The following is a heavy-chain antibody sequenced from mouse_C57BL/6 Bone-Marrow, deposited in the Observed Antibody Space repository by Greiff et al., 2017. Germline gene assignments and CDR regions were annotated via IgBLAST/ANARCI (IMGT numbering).Heavy chain of an antibody. J-gene: IGHJ2*01. Sequence: QVQLQQPGAELVMPGASVKLSCKASGYTFTSYWMHWVKQRPGQGLEWIGEIDPSDSYTNYNQKFKGKSTLTVDKSSSTAYMQLSSLTAEDSAVYYCARVGSSSDYWGQGTTRTVSS. CDR3: ARVGSSSDY. D-gene: IGHD1-1*01. CDR2: IDPSDSYT. V-gene: IGHV1-69*01. CDR1: GYTFTSYW.